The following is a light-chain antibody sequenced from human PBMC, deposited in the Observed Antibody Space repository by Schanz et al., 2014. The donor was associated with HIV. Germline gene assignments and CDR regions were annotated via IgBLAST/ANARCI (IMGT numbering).Light chain of an antibody. CDR1: SSDVGGYNY. Sequence: QSALTQPASVSGSPGQSITISCTGTSSDVGGYNYPSWYQHPPGKAPKLMLYDVSNRPSGVSNRFSGSKSGNTASLTISGLRAEDEADYYCCSYTTSSTLVLGGGTKLTVL. J-gene: IGLJ2*01. V-gene: IGLV2-14*03. CDR3: CSYTTSSTLV. CDR2: DVS.